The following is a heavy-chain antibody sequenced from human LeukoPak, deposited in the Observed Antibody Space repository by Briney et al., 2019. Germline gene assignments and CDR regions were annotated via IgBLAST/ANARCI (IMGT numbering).Heavy chain of an antibody. CDR2: INPNSGGT. CDR3: ARDPSTYGEQLAFDY. J-gene: IGHJ4*02. CDR1: GYTFTDYY. V-gene: IGHV1-2*02. D-gene: IGHD1-1*01. Sequence: ASVTVSCKASGYTFTDYYMHWVRQAPGQGLEWMGWINPNSGGTNYAQKFQGRVTMTRDTSINTAYMELSRLRSDDTAVYYCARDPSTYGEQLAFDYWGQGTLVTVSS.